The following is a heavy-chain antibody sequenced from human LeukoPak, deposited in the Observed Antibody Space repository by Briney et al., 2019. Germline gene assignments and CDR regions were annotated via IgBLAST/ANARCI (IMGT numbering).Heavy chain of an antibody. J-gene: IGHJ4*02. V-gene: IGHV3-7*01. Sequence: GGSLRLSCAASGFTFSSYWMSWVRQAPGKGLEWVANIKQDGSEKYYVDSVKGRFTISRDNAKNSLYLQMNSLRAEDTAVYYCARDWPPDNYYFDYWGQGTLVTVSS. CDR1: GFTFSSYW. CDR3: ARDWPPDNYYFDY. CDR2: IKQDGSEK. D-gene: IGHD1-20*01.